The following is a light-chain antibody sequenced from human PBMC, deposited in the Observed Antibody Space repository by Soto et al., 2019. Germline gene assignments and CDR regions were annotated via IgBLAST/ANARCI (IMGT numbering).Light chain of an antibody. V-gene: IGKV4-1*01. CDR2: WAS. CDR1: QSVLYSSNYKNY. CDR3: QQYYINMYT. Sequence: DIVMTQSPDSLAVSLGARATINCKSSQSVLYSSNYKNYLAWYQQKPGQPPRLLIYWASTRESMVPDRCSSSGSGTDFTLTISSLQAEDVAVYCSQQYYINMYTFGQATNLEIK. J-gene: IGKJ2*01.